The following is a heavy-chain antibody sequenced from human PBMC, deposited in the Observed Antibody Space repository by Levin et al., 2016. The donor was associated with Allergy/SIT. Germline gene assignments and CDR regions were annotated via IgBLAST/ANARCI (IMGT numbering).Heavy chain of an antibody. Sequence: WVRQAPGQGLEWMGGIIPIFGTANYAQKFQGRVTITADESTSTAYMELSSLRSEDTAVYYCARVAAENYDFWSGPYNWFDPWGQGTLVTVSS. D-gene: IGHD3-3*01. CDR3: ARVAAENYDFWSGPYNWFDP. V-gene: IGHV1-69*01. J-gene: IGHJ5*02. CDR2: IIPIFGTA.